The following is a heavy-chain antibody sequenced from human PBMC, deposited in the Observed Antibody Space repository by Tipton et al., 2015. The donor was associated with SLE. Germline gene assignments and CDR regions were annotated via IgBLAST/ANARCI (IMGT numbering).Heavy chain of an antibody. Sequence: SLRLSCAASGFTASSHYMSWVRQAPGKGLEWVSYISSSGSTIYYADSVKGRFTISRDNAKNSLYLQMNSLRAEDTAVYYCARSGSYPDAFDIWGQGTMVTVSS. CDR2: ISSSGSTI. J-gene: IGHJ3*02. CDR3: ARSGSYPDAFDI. V-gene: IGHV3-11*01. CDR1: GFTASSHY. D-gene: IGHD1-26*01.